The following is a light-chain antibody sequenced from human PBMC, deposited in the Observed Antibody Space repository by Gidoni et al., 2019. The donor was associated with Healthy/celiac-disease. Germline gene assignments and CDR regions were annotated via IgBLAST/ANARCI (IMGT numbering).Light chain of an antibody. CDR3: QQYNSYSLPYT. J-gene: IGKJ2*01. CDR1: QSISSW. Sequence: DIQLTQSPSTLSASVGDRVTITCRASQSISSWLAWYQQKPGKAPKLLIYKASSLESGVPSRFSGSGSGTEFTLTISSLQPDDFATYYCQQYNSYSLPYTFGQXTKLEIK. CDR2: KAS. V-gene: IGKV1-5*03.